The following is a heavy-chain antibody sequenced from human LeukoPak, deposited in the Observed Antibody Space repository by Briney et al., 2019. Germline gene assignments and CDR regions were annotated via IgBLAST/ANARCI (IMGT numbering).Heavy chain of an antibody. CDR3: ATAESLDAFDI. J-gene: IGHJ3*02. Sequence: SETLSLTCAVSGYSISSGYYWGWIRQPPGKGLEWIGSIYHSGSTYYNPSLKSRVTISVDTSKNQFSLKLSSVTAADTAVYYGATAESLDAFDIWGQGTMFTVSS. CDR1: GYSISSGYY. V-gene: IGHV4-38-2*01. CDR2: IYHSGST.